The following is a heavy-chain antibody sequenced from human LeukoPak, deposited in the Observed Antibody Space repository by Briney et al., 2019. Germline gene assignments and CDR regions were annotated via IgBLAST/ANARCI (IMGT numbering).Heavy chain of an antibody. Sequence: PGRSLRLSCAASGFTFDDYAMHWVRQAPGKGLEWVSGISWNSGSIGYADSVKGRFTISRDNFKNTLYLQMNSLRAEDTAVYYCAIGSGYYHYWGQGTLVTVSS. J-gene: IGHJ4*02. CDR1: GFTFDDYA. V-gene: IGHV3-9*01. CDR2: ISWNSGSI. CDR3: AIGSGYYHY. D-gene: IGHD3-3*01.